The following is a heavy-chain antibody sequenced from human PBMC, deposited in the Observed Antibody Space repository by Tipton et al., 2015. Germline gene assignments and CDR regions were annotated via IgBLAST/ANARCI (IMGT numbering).Heavy chain of an antibody. CDR3: ASGCINFSCYYWFDP. V-gene: IGHV4-59*04. CDR2: VYPGGGT. Sequence: LRLSCSVSSDSISKYYWSWIRQAPGKGLEWIGFVYPGGGTYYNPSLKSRVTILVDTTQNQVSLRLTSVTAADTAVYYCASGCINFSCYYWFDPWGPGTLVTVSS. D-gene: IGHD2-21*01. J-gene: IGHJ5*02. CDR1: SDSISKYY.